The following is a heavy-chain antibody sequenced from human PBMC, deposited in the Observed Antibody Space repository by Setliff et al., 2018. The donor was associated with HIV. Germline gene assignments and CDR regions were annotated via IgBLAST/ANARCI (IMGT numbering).Heavy chain of an antibody. V-gene: IGHV1-58*01. CDR2: IVVGSSNT. CDR1: GFTFTSSA. CDR3: AAGGVDSGDYGY. J-gene: IGHJ4*02. Sequence: SVKVSCKASGFTFTSSAVQWVRQARGQRLEWIGWIVVGSSNTNYAQKFQERVTITRDMPTSTAYMELSSLRSEDTAVYYCAAGGVDSGDYGYWGQGTLVTVSS. D-gene: IGHD4-17*01.